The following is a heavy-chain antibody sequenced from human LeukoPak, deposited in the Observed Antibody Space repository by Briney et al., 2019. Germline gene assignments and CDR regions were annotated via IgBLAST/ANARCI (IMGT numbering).Heavy chain of an antibody. D-gene: IGHD2-21*01. CDR1: GFTFSSYA. CDR2: ISYDGSNK. Sequence: PGGSLRLSCAASGFTFSSYAMHWVRQAPGKGLEWVAVISYDGSNKYYADSVKGRFTISRDNSKNTLYLQVNSLRAEDTAVYYCAVFGDASFDYWGQGTLVTVSS. CDR3: AVFGDASFDY. J-gene: IGHJ4*02. V-gene: IGHV3-30-3*01.